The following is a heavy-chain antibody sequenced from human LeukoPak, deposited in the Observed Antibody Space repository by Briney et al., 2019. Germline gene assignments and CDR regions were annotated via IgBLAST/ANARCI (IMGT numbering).Heavy chain of an antibody. D-gene: IGHD3-10*01. Sequence: EGSLRLSCAASGFTVSSNYMSWVRQAPGKGLEWVSVIYSGGSTYYADSVKGRFTISRDNSKNTLYLQMNSLRAEDTAVYYCARGATYYYGSGSYYRPYYFDYWGQGTLVTVSS. J-gene: IGHJ4*02. V-gene: IGHV3-53*01. CDR2: IYSGGST. CDR3: ARGATYYYGSGSYYRPYYFDY. CDR1: GFTVSSNY.